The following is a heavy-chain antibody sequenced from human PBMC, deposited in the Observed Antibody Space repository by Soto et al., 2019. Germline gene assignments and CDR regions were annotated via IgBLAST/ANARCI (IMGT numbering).Heavy chain of an antibody. CDR1: GGTFSSYT. V-gene: IGHV1-69*08. J-gene: IGHJ6*02. Sequence: QVQLVQSGAEVKKPGSSVKVSCKASGGTFSSYTISWVRQAPGQGLEWMGRIIPILGIANYAQKFQGRVTITADKSTSTAYMELSSLRSEDTAVYYCARDAANYSGMDVWGQGTTVTVSS. CDR3: ARDAANYSGMDV. CDR2: IIPILGIA.